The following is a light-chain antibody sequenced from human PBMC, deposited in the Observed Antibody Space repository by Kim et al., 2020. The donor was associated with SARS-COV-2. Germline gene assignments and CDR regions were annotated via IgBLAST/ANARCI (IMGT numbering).Light chain of an antibody. V-gene: IGKV1-39*01. J-gene: IGKJ4*01. CDR2: GAS. Sequence: DIQMTQSPSSLSAFVGDRVTITCRASQSISSYLNWYQQKPGKAPKLLIYGASSLKSGVPSRFSGSGSGTDFTLTISSLQPEDFATYYCQPSYSTPLTFGGGTKVEI. CDR3: QPSYSTPLT. CDR1: QSISSY.